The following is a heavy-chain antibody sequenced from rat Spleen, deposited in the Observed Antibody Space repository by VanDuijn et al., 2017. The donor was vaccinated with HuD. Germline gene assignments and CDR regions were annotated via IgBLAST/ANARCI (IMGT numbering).Heavy chain of an antibody. Sequence: EVQLVESDGGLVQPGRSLKLSCAASGFTFSDYYMAWVRQAPTKGLEWVATISYDGSSTYYRDSVKGRFTISRDNAESTLYLQMDSLRSEDTATYYCVSHGARISRFAYWGQGVVVTVSS. CDR3: VSHGARISRFAY. CDR1: GFTFSDYY. J-gene: IGHJ2*01. D-gene: IGHD2-7*01. V-gene: IGHV5-7*01. CDR2: ISYDGSST.